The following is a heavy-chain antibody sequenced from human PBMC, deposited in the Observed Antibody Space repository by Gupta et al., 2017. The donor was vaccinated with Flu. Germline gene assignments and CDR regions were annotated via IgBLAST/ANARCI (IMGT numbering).Heavy chain of an antibody. CDR3: ARREVAGTGIYYYGMDV. J-gene: IGHJ6*02. CDR1: GGTFSSYA. D-gene: IGHD6-19*01. V-gene: IGHV1-69*06. CDR2: IIPIFGTA. Sequence: QVQLVQSGAEVKKPGSSVKVSCKASGGTFSSYAISWVRQAPGQGLEWMGGIIPIFGTANYAQKFQGRVTITADKSTSTAYMELSSLRSEDTAVYYCARREVAGTGIYYYGMDVWGQGTTVTVSS.